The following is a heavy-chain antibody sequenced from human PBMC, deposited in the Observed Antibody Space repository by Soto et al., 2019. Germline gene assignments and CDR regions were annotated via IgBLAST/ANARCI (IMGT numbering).Heavy chain of an antibody. CDR2: IKQDGSEK. D-gene: IGHD5-12*01. CDR1: GFTFSSYW. Sequence: EVQLVESGGGLVQPGGSLRLSCAASGFTFSSYWMSWVRQAPGKGLEWVANIKQDGSEKYYVDSVKGRFTISRDNPNNSLYLQMNSQRAEDTAVYNCARKRTLATIDVGYDFDYWGQGKVVSVSS. V-gene: IGHV3-7*01. J-gene: IGHJ4*02. CDR3: ARKRTLATIDVGYDFDY.